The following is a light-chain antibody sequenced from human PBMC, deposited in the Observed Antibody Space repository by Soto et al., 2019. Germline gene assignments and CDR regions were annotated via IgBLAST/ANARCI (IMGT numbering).Light chain of an antibody. V-gene: IGKV3-11*01. CDR1: QSIRTS. CDR3: QHRTVCPRLS. CDR2: DAS. J-gene: IGKJ5*01. Sequence: VLTQAATTLSLTPEERATLSCRASQSIRTSLAWYQQKPGQAPRLVIFDASNRANGVPARFGGSASGTDFTLAINCLEPQDFAVYYSQHRTVCPRLSSGQRGRPEIK.